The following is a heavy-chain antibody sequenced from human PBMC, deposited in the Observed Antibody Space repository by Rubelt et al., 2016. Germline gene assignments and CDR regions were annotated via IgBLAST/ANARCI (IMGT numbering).Heavy chain of an antibody. D-gene: IGHD5-18*01. CDR1: GGSFSGYY. V-gene: IGHV4-34*01. CDR3: AREIGDTAMANYYYYGMDV. Sequence: QVQLQQWGAGLLKPSETLSLTCAVYGGSFSGYYWSWIRQPPGKGLEWIGSIYHSGSTYYNPSLKSRVTISVDTSKNQFSLKLSSVTAADTAVYYCAREIGDTAMANYYYYGMDVWGQGTTVTVSS. J-gene: IGHJ6*02. CDR2: IYHSGST.